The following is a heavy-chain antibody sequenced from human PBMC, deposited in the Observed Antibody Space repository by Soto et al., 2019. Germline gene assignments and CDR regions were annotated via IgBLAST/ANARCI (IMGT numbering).Heavy chain of an antibody. CDR1: GFTFSSYG. V-gene: IGHV3-33*01. J-gene: IGHJ4*02. CDR3: ARVGCSSTSCYAGPLDY. Sequence: QVQLVESGGGVVQPGRSLRLSCAASGFTFSSYGMHWVRQAPGKGLEGVAVIWYDGSNKYYADSVKGRFTISRDNSKNTLYLQMNSLRAEDTAVYYCARVGCSSTSCYAGPLDYWGQGTLVTVSS. D-gene: IGHD2-2*01. CDR2: IWYDGSNK.